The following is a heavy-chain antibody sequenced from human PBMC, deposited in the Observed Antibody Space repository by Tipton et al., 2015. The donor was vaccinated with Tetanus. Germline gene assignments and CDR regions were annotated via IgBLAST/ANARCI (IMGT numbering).Heavy chain of an antibody. J-gene: IGHJ4*02. CDR1: GYIFNNFW. CDR2: IYPGDSRV. D-gene: IGHD3-10*01. Sequence: QLVQSGAEVKKPGESLQISCKSSGYIFNNFWIGWVRQMPGRGLEWIGLIYPGDSRVIYSPSFQGHVTLSADKSITTACLQWNSLKASDTAMYYCARTGSPFGYWGQGTPVTVSS. CDR3: ARTGSPFGY. V-gene: IGHV5-51*01.